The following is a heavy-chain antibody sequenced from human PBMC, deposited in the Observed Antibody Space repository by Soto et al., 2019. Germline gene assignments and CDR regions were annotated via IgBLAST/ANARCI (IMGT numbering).Heavy chain of an antibody. J-gene: IGHJ4*02. CDR1: GGSISSSSYY. Sequence: SETLSLTCTVSGGSISSSSYYWGWIRQPPGKGLEWIGSIYYSGSTYYNPSLKSRVTISVDTSKNQFSLKLSSVTAADTAVYYCARHHQTKYSSSSRYYFDYWGQGTLVTVSS. V-gene: IGHV4-39*01. CDR2: IYYSGST. D-gene: IGHD6-6*01. CDR3: ARHHQTKYSSSSRYYFDY.